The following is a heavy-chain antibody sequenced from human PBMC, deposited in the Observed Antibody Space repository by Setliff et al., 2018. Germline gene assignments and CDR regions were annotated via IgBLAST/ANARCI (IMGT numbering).Heavy chain of an antibody. Sequence: SETLSLTCSVSGGAVSGDYWTWIRQPPGKGLEYIGYINYSGSTNYNPSLKSRVTISGDTFKNQVSLRLSSVTAADTAVYYCATRKSSGRLYYMDVWGKGTTVTVSS. D-gene: IGHD1-26*01. CDR2: INYSGST. CDR1: GGAVSGDY. J-gene: IGHJ6*03. V-gene: IGHV4-59*02. CDR3: ATRKSSGRLYYMDV.